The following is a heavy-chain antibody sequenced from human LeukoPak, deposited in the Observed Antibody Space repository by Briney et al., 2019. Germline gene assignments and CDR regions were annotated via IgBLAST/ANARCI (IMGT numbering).Heavy chain of an antibody. D-gene: IGHD3-10*01. CDR2: FYHGGST. Sequence: PSETLSLTCTVSGYSISTGYYWDWIRQPPGKGLEWIGTFYHGGSTYYNPSLKSRVTISVDTSKNQFSLNLTSVTAADTAVYYCARDSITMVRGVIGVFGYWGQGTLVTVSS. CDR1: GYSISTGYY. J-gene: IGHJ4*02. CDR3: ARDSITMVRGVIGVFGY. V-gene: IGHV4-38-2*02.